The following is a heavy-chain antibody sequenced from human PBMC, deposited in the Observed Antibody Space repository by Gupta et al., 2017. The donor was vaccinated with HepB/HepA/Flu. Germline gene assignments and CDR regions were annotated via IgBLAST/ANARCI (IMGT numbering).Heavy chain of an antibody. V-gene: IGHV3-9*01. D-gene: IGHD2-15*01. Sequence: EVHLVESGGGLVQPGRSLRLSCVASGFTFDDYSMNWVREVPGKGLEWVSGISYNSGITRYADSAKGRFTISRDNAKKSVYLQMNSLRAEDTGLYYCAKERCSGSCTRRTSRGMDVWGQGTTVTVSS. CDR1: GFTFDDYS. J-gene: IGHJ6*02. CDR2: ISYNSGIT. CDR3: AKERCSGSCTRRTSRGMDV.